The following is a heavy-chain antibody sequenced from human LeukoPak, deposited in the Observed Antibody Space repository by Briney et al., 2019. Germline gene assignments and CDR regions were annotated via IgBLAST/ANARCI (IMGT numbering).Heavy chain of an antibody. J-gene: IGHJ6*03. CDR3: TKDYSNTWYGDYYYHFMDV. D-gene: IGHD4-17*01. CDR1: GFTFSSYA. CDR2: ISWNSGSI. V-gene: IGHV3-9*01. Sequence: SLRLSCAASGFTFSSYAMHWVRQAPGKGLEWVSGISWNSGSIGYADSVKGRFTISRDNARDSLFLQINSLRTEDTALYYCTKDYSNTWYGDYYYHFMDVWGKGTTVTVSS.